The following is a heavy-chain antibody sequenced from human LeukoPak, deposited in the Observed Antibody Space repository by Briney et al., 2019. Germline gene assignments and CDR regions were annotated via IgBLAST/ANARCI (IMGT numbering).Heavy chain of an antibody. CDR2: IYQSGKT. V-gene: IGHV4-38-2*02. CDR1: GYSISSGYY. CDR3: ARGLXGGXXXXYDY. J-gene: IGHJ4*01. D-gene: IGHD3-16*01. Sequence: PSETLSLTCSVSGYSISSGYYWGWIRQPPGKGLEWMGIIYQSGKTYCNPSLESRVTISVDTSKNQFSLKMNSMTAADTAMNYCARGLXGGXXXXYDYWG.